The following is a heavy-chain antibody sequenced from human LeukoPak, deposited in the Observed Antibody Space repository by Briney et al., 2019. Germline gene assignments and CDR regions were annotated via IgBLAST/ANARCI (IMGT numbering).Heavy chain of an antibody. CDR2: IWYDGSNK. CDR3: AKSRGHYYDSSGSQMNAFDI. V-gene: IGHV3-33*06. Sequence: GRSLRLSCAASGFTFSSYGMHWVRQAPGKGLEWVAVIWYDGSNKYYADSVKGRFTIPRDNSKNTLYLQMNSLRAEDAAVYYCAKSRGHYYDSSGSQMNAFDIWGQGTMVTVSS. D-gene: IGHD3-22*01. CDR1: GFTFSSYG. J-gene: IGHJ3*02.